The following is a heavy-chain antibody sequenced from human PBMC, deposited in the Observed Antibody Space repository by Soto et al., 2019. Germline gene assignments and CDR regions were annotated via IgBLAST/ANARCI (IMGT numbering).Heavy chain of an antibody. D-gene: IGHD3-22*01. CDR1: GFTFSSYS. CDR2: ISSSSSYI. J-gene: IGHJ3*02. Sequence: PGGSLRLSCAASGFTFSSYSMNWVRQAPGKGLDWVSSISSSSSYIYYADSVKGRFTISRDNAKNSLYLQMNSLRAEDTAVYYCARDGYDSSGYYYLRDAFDIWGQGTMVTVSS. V-gene: IGHV3-21*01. CDR3: ARDGYDSSGYYYLRDAFDI.